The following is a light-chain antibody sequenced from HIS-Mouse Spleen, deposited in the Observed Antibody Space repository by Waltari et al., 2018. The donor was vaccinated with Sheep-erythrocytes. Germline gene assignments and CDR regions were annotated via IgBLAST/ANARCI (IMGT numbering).Light chain of an antibody. CDR3: QAWDSSTAV. CDR1: KLGDKY. Sequence: SYELTQPPPVSVSPGQTASITCSGDKLGDKYACWYQQKPGQSPVLVIYQDSKRPSGIPERFSGSNSGNPATLTISGTQAMDEADYYCQAWDSSTAVFGGGTKLTVL. CDR2: QDS. J-gene: IGLJ2*01. V-gene: IGLV3-1*01.